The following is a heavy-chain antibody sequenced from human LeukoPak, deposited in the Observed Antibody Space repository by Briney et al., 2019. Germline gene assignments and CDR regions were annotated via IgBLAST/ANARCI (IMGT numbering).Heavy chain of an antibody. CDR1: GGSISSSNW. D-gene: IGHD6-25*01. CDR3: ARRIDIAAALVFDP. J-gene: IGHJ5*02. V-gene: IGHV4-4*02. Sequence: SETLSLTCAVSGGSISSSNWWSWVRQPPGKGLEWIGEIYHSGSTNYNPSLKSRVTISVDTSKNQFSLKLSSVTAADTAVYYCARRIDIAAALVFDPWGQGTLVTVSS. CDR2: IYHSGST.